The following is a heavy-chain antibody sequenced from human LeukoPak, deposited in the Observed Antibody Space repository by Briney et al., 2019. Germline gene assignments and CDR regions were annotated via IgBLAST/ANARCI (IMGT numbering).Heavy chain of an antibody. V-gene: IGHV3-33*01. CDR2: IWYDGSNK. J-gene: IGHJ3*02. CDR1: GFTFSNYG. Sequence: GASLRLSWAACGFTFSNYGMHWLRQAPGKGLEWVAVIWYDGSNKYYADSVKGRFSLSRDNSKNKLYLHINSLRAEDTAVYYCARGGGDDAFDIWGKGTMVTVSS. CDR3: ARGGGDDAFDI. D-gene: IGHD3-10*01.